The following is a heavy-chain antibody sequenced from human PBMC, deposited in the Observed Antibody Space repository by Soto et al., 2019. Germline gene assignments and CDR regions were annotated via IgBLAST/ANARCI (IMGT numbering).Heavy chain of an antibody. CDR3: ARGTSFWSGYYNSYYYGMDV. CDR2: INAGNGNT. V-gene: IGHV1-3*01. CDR1: GYTFTSYA. D-gene: IGHD3-3*01. J-gene: IGHJ6*02. Sequence: ASVKVSCKASGYTFTSYAMHWVRQAPGQRLEWMGWINAGNGNTKYSQRFQGRVTITRDTSASTAYMELSSLRSEDTAVYYCARGTSFWSGYYNSYYYGMDVWGQGTTVTVSS.